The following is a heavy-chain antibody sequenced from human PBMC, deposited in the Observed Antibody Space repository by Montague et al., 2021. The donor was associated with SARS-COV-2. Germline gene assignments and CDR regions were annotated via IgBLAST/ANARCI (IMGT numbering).Heavy chain of an antibody. V-gene: IGHV4-4*02. D-gene: IGHD3-10*01. CDR2: IYHSGST. J-gene: IGHJ4*02. Sequence: SETLSLTCAVSGGSISNSQWWSWVRQPPGKGLEWIGEIYHSGSTXXNPXXXSRVTISVDKSKNQFSLKLNSVTAADTAVYYCASRGAGWFGSNPERFDYWRQGTLVTVSS. CDR3: ASRGAGWFGSNPERFDY. CDR1: GGSISNSQW.